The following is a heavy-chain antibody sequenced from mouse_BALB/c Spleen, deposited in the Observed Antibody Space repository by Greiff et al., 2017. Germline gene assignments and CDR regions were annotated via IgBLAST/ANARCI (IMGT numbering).Heavy chain of an antibody. D-gene: IGHD2-12*01. CDR3: ARNLYDWYFDV. CDR2: IWSGGST. CDR1: GFSLTSYG. Sequence: VQVVESGPGLVQPSQSLSITCTVSGFSLTSYGVHWVRQSPGKGLEWLGVIWSGGSTDYNAAFISRLSISKDNSKSQVFFKMNSLQANDTAIYYCARNLYDWYFDVWGAGTTVTVSS. J-gene: IGHJ1*01. V-gene: IGHV2-2*02.